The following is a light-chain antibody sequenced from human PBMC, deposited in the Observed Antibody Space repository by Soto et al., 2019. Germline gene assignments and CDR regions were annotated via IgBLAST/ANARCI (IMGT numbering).Light chain of an antibody. CDR2: GAV. CDR1: QSVSSSY. Sequence: VLTQSPCTLSLSPGERATLSCRASQSVSSSYLAWYQQKPGQAPRLLIHGAVTRATDIPARFSGSGSGTEFTLTISSLQSEDCAVYYCQQCDNWPRTFGQGTKVDIK. J-gene: IGKJ1*01. CDR3: QQCDNWPRT. V-gene: IGKV3-15*01.